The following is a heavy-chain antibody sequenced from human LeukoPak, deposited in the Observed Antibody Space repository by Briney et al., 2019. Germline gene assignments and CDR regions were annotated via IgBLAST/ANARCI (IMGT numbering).Heavy chain of an antibody. CDR3: ATEILYYYDSSGYYVDYFGY. Sequence: GGSLRLSCAASGFTFSSYWMSWVRQAPGKGLEWVANIKQDGSEKYYVDSVKGRFTISRDNAKNSLYLQVNSLRAEDTAEYYCATEILYYYDSSGYYVDYFGYWGQGTLVTVSS. V-gene: IGHV3-7*01. CDR1: GFTFSSYW. D-gene: IGHD3-22*01. J-gene: IGHJ4*02. CDR2: IKQDGSEK.